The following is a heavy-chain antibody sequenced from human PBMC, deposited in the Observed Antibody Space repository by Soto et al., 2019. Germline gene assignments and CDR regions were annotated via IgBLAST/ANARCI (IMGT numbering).Heavy chain of an antibody. V-gene: IGHV4-30-4*01. CDR2: ISYSGTT. J-gene: IGHJ5*02. CDR1: GDSISSSNNY. Sequence: PSETLSLTCTVSGDSISSSNNYWSWIRHPPGEGLEWIGFISYSGTTSYSPSLKSRLAISLDTSKNQFSLSLSSVTAADTAVYYCARGRGYSYGLDPWGQGTLVTVSS. D-gene: IGHD5-18*01. CDR3: ARGRGYSYGLDP.